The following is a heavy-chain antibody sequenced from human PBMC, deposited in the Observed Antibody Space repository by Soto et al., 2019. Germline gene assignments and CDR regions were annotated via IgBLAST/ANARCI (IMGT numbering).Heavy chain of an antibody. D-gene: IGHD1-1*01. J-gene: IGHJ6*02. CDR1: GGSFSSGSYY. Sequence: SETLSLTCTVSGGSFSSGSYYWSRIPQPPGKGLEWIGYIYYSGSTNYNPSLKSRVTISVDTSKNQFSLKLSSVTAEDTAAYYCARDNRRYRYYYYGMDVWGQGTTVTVSS. V-gene: IGHV4-61*01. CDR2: IYYSGST. CDR3: ARDNRRYRYYYYGMDV.